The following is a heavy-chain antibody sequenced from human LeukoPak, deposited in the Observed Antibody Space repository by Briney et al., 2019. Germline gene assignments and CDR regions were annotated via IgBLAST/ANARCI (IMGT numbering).Heavy chain of an antibody. CDR2: SNPNSGGT. CDR1: GYTFTDYY. J-gene: IGHJ4*02. CDR3: ARSEIPLAYYY. Sequence: GASVKVSCKASGYTFTDYYMHWVRQAPGQGLEWMGWSNPNSGGTKYAQKFQGRVIMTRDTSISTAYMDLSSLRSDDMAVYYCARSEIPLAYYYWGQGTLVTVSS. V-gene: IGHV1-2*02. D-gene: IGHD6-19*01.